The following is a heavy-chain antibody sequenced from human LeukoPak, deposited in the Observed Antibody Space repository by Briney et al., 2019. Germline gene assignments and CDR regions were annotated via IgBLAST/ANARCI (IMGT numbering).Heavy chain of an antibody. CDR3: ARGVMVTAIRVQYYFDY. V-gene: IGHV4-38-2*02. CDR2: IYHSGST. D-gene: IGHD2-21*02. CDR1: GYSISSGYY. J-gene: IGHJ4*02. Sequence: SETLSLTCTVSGYSISSGYYWGCIRQPPGKGLEWIGSIYHSGSTYYNPSLKSRVTISVDTSKNQFSLKLSSVTAADTAVYYCARGVMVTAIRVQYYFDYWGQGTLVTVSS.